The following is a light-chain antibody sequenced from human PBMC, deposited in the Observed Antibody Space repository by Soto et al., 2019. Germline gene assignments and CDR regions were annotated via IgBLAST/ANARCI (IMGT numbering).Light chain of an antibody. V-gene: IGKV3-20*01. CDR2: DAS. Sequence: EIVLTQSPGTLSLSPGERATLSCRPSQSVRNSLLAWYQQKPGQPPRLLIYDASTRATATPERFSGSGSGTDFTLTISRLEPEDFAVYYCHQYDSIVQTFGQGTKVDSK. CDR1: QSVRNSL. J-gene: IGKJ1*01. CDR3: HQYDSIVQT.